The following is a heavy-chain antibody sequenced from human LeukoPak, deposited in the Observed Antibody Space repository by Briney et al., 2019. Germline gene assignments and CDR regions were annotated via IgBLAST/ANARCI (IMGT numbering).Heavy chain of an antibody. J-gene: IGHJ3*02. CDR2: INHSGST. Sequence: SETLSLTCAVYGGSFSGYYWSWIRQPPGKGLEWIGEINHSGSTNYNPALKSRVTISVDTSKNQFSLKLSSVTAADTAVYYCARDGAYYYHSSGYRDAFDIWGQGTMVTVSS. V-gene: IGHV4-34*01. CDR3: ARDGAYYYHSSGYRDAFDI. D-gene: IGHD3-22*01. CDR1: GGSFSGYY.